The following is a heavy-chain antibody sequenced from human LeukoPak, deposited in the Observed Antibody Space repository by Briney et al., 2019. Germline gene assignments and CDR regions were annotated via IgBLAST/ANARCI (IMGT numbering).Heavy chain of an antibody. J-gene: IGHJ5*02. CDR2: ISGSGEYT. Sequence: GGSLRLSCAASGFSFNSNVMSWVRQAPGKALEWVASISGSGEYTYYADSVKGRFSISRDNAQQSLYLQMNSLRADDTALYYCVMLFAHWGRGTLVTVSS. V-gene: IGHV3-21*01. CDR1: GFSFNSNV. CDR3: VMLFAH.